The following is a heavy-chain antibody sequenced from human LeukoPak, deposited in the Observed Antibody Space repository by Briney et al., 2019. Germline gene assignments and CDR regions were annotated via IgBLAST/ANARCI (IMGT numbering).Heavy chain of an antibody. J-gene: IGHJ4*02. CDR1: GGSISSGGYS. CDR2: IYHSGST. CDR3: ASSITMVRGVPRNFDY. V-gene: IGHV4-30-2*01. Sequence: PSETLSLTCAVSGGSISSGGYSWSWIRQPPGKGLEWIGYIYHSGSTYYNPSLKSRVTISVDRSKNQFSLKLSSVTAADTAVYYCASSITMVRGVPRNFDYWGQGTLVTVSS. D-gene: IGHD3-10*01.